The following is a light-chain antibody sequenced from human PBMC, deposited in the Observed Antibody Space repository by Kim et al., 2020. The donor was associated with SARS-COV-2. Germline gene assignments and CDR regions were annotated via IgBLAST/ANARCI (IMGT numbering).Light chain of an antibody. CDR1: KCGDKY. CDR2: QDP. Sequence: VSTGKTVSISRSRDKCGDKYVCWHQQRPGRSPRVCIYQDPKRPSGTPERFSGSNSGNTDTLTLRGTQAMDEADYYCQAWDMNTGVFGTGTKVTVL. CDR3: QAWDMNTGV. V-gene: IGLV3-1*01. J-gene: IGLJ1*01.